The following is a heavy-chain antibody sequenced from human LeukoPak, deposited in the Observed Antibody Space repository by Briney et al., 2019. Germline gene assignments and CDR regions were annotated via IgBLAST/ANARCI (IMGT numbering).Heavy chain of an antibody. Sequence: SETLSLTCTVSGGSISSGGYYWSWIRQPPGKGLEWIGYIYHSGSTYYNPSLKSRVTISVDRSKNQFSLKLSSVTAADTAVYYCASGMDGSSLYWGQGTLVTVSS. CDR1: GGSISSGGYY. V-gene: IGHV4-30-2*01. D-gene: IGHD2-15*01. CDR3: ASGMDGSSLY. J-gene: IGHJ4*02. CDR2: IYHSGST.